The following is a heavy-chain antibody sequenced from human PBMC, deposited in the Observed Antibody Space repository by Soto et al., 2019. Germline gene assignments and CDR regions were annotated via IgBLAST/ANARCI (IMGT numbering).Heavy chain of an antibody. D-gene: IGHD3-10*01. CDR3: ARDGESYYGSGSYSIDY. CDR2: ISSSSSTI. J-gene: IGHJ4*02. Sequence: PGGSLRLSCAASGFTFSSYSMNWVRQAPGKGLEWVSYISSSSSTIYYADSVKGRFTISRDNAKNSLYLKMNSLRDEDTAVYYCARDGESYYGSGSYSIDYWGQGTLVTVSS. V-gene: IGHV3-48*02. CDR1: GFTFSSYS.